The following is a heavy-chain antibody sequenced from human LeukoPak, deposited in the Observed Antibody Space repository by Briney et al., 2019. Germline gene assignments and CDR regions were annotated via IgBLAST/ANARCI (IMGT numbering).Heavy chain of an antibody. CDR1: GFTFSTFD. J-gene: IGHJ3*02. Sequence: GGSLRLSCAASGFTFSTFDMNWVRQAPGKGLEWVSYISSGSSTIHYADSVKGRFTISRDNAKNSLYLQMNSLRAEDTAVYYCASAGSASNDAFDIWGQGTMVTVSS. D-gene: IGHD3-3*02. CDR2: ISSGSSTI. CDR3: ASAGSASNDAFDI. V-gene: IGHV3-48*01.